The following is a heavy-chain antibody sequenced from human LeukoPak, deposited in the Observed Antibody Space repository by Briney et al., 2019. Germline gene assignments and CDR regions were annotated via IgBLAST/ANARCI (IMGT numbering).Heavy chain of an antibody. V-gene: IGHV4-39*07. CDR1: GGSISSSSYY. CDR2: IYYDGST. J-gene: IGHJ4*02. Sequence: SETLSLTCTVSGGSISSSSYYWGWIRQPPGKGLEWIGTIYYDGSTYYNPSLKSRVTISVDTSKNQFSLKLSSVTAADTAVYYCARINYGDYWGQGTLVTVSS. CDR3: ARINYGDY.